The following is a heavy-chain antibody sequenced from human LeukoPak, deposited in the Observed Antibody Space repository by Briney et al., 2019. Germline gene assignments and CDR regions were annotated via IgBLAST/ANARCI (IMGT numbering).Heavy chain of an antibody. D-gene: IGHD2-15*01. CDR1: GFTFSSYG. V-gene: IGHV3-30*18. CDR3: AKGPVKTPTPVQH. J-gene: IGHJ1*01. CDR2: KSYDGSNK. Sequence: PGGSLRLSCAASGFTFSSYGMHWVRQAPGKGLEWVAVKSYDGSNKYYADSVKGRFTISRDNSKNTLYLQMNSLRAEDTAVYYCAKGPVKTPTPVQHWGQGTLVTVSS.